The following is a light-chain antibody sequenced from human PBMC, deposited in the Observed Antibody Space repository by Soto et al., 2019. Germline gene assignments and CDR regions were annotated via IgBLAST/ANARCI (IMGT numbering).Light chain of an antibody. Sequence: QSVLTQPPSVSAAPGQTVTISCSGSSSNIGSNYVSWYQQLPGTVPKLLIYDNDQRPSGIPDRFSGSKSGTSATLGITGLRTGDEADYYCGTWDNSLNTMIFGGGTKLTVL. J-gene: IGLJ2*01. CDR3: GTWDNSLNTMI. V-gene: IGLV1-51*01. CDR1: SSNIGSNY. CDR2: DND.